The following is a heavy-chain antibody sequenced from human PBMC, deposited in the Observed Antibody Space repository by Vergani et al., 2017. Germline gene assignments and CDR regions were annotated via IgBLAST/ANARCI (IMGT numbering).Heavy chain of an antibody. CDR1: GFTFSSYW. V-gene: IGHV3-7*03. J-gene: IGHJ3*02. Sequence: EVQLLESGGGLVQPGGSLRLSCAASGFTFSSYWMSWVRQAPGKGLEWVANIKQDGSEKYYVDSVKGRFTISRDNSKNTLYLQMNSLRAEDTAVYYCASKGGVLMVYAMQNAFDIWGQGTMVTVSS. D-gene: IGHD2-8*01. CDR2: IKQDGSEK. CDR3: ASKGGVLMVYAMQNAFDI.